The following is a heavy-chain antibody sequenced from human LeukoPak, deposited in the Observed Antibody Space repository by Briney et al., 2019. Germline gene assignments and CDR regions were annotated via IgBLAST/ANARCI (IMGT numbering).Heavy chain of an antibody. CDR2: INTDGSIT. D-gene: IGHD3-3*01. CDR1: GFTFSSYW. V-gene: IGHV3-74*01. J-gene: IGHJ4*02. Sequence: GGSLRLSCAASGFTFSSYWMHWVRQAPGKGLVWVSRINTDGSITNYADSVKGRFTVSRDNAKNTLYLQMNSLRVEDTAVYYCASLTVFGVGGGQGTLVTVSS. CDR3: ASLTVFGVG.